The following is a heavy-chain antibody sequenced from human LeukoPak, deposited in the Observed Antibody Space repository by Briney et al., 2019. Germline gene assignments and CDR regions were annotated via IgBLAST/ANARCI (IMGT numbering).Heavy chain of an antibody. Sequence: GGSLRLPCAASGFTVSDDYMSWVRPAPGKGLEWVSVIYSGGTTDYADSVKGRFTISRDNSKNTLYLQMNSLRAEDTAVYYCARDGVWATFDYWGQRTLVTVSS. CDR2: IYSGGTT. J-gene: IGHJ4*02. V-gene: IGHV3-66*01. D-gene: IGHD2-8*01. CDR3: ARDGVWATFDY. CDR1: GFTVSDDY.